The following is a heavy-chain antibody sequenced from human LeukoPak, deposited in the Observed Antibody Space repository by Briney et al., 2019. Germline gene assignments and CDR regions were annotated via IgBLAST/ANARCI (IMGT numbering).Heavy chain of an antibody. CDR2: IKRDGSEK. CDR1: GFTFSRYW. V-gene: IGHV3-7*04. Sequence: GGSLRLSCAASGFTFSRYWMSWVRQAPGKGLEWVASIKRDGSEKYYVDSVKGRFTISRDNAKNSLYLQMNSLRAEDTAVYYCARDDNWGSDYWGQGTLVTVSS. CDR3: ARDDNWGSDY. J-gene: IGHJ4*02. D-gene: IGHD7-27*01.